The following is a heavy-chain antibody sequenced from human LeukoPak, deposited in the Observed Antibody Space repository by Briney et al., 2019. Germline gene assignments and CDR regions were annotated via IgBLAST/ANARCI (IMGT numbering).Heavy chain of an antibody. V-gene: IGHV4-59*08. CDR3: ARHIGGGIEDMDV. CDR1: GGSIGTYY. CDR2: IYVTGN. D-gene: IGHD3-16*02. J-gene: IGHJ6*03. Sequence: SETLSLTCTVSGGSIGTYYWSWVRQSPGKGLEWIGYIYVTGNRYNPYLQSRVTISVDTSRNQFFQKMSSVTAADTAVYYCARHIGGGIEDMDVWGKGTKVTVSS.